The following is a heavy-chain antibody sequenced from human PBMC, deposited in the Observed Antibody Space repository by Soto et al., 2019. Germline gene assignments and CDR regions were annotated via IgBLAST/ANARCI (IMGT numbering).Heavy chain of an antibody. J-gene: IGHJ4*02. CDR1: GGSINYNNYY. D-gene: IGHD6-13*01. CDR2: IYYSGST. Sequence: SETLSLTCTVSGGSINYNNYYWGWFRQPPGKGLEWIGSIYYSGSTYYNPSLKSRVSIPVDTSKNQFSLKLSSVTAADTAVYYCASSIAGSGHYWGQGTLVTVSS. V-gene: IGHV4-39*01. CDR3: ASSIAGSGHY.